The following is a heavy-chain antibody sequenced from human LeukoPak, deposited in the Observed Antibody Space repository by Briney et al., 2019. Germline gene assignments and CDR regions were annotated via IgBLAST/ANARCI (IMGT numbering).Heavy chain of an antibody. Sequence: PSETLSLTCTVSGGSISSSSYYWGWIRQPPGKGLEWIGSIYYSGSTYYNPSLKSRVTISVDTSKNQFSLKLSSVTAADTAVYYCARGTVHYYYYYYMDVWGKGTTVTVSS. V-gene: IGHV4-39*07. CDR1: GGSISSSSYY. J-gene: IGHJ6*03. CDR3: ARGTVHYYYYYYMDV. CDR2: IYYSGST. D-gene: IGHD4-17*01.